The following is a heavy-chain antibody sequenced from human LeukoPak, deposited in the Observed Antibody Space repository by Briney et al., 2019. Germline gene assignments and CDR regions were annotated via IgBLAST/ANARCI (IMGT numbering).Heavy chain of an antibody. V-gene: IGHV3-48*03. CDR2: ISSSGSTI. CDR3: ARAAGGSGYFDY. Sequence: GGSLRLSCAASGFTFSSYEMNWVRQAPGKGLEGVSYISSSGSTIYYADSVKGRFTISRDNAKNSLYLQMNSLRVEDTAVYYCARAAGGSGYFDYWGQGTLVTVSS. J-gene: IGHJ4*02. CDR1: GFTFSSYE. D-gene: IGHD3-22*01.